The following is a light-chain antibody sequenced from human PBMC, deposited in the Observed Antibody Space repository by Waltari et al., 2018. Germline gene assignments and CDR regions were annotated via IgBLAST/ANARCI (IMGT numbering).Light chain of an antibody. CDR3: SSYTSSSTWV. CDR2: YVS. CDR1: SRHVGGYNY. Sequence: QSALTQPASVSGSPGQSITISCTGPSRHVGGYNYVSWYHQHPGKAPKFMIYYVSKRPSGVSNRFSGSKSGNTASLTISGLQAEDEADYYCSSYTSSSTWVFGGGTKLTVL. V-gene: IGLV2-14*01. J-gene: IGLJ3*02.